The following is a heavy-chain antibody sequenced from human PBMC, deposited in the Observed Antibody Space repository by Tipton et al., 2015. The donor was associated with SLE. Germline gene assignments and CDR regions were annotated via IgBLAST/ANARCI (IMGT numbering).Heavy chain of an antibody. D-gene: IGHD1-26*01. CDR1: GYSFTRHD. V-gene: IGHV1-8*01. Sequence: QVQLVQSGAEVKKPGASVKVSCKASGYSFTRHDINWVRQATGQGLEWMGWMNPNSANTGYAQKFQGRVTMTRDTSISTAYMELTSLRSEDTAVYYCARDKGSGSYNYYYYYYGMDVWGQGTTVTVSS. CDR3: ARDKGSGSYNYYYYYYGMDV. CDR2: MNPNSANT. J-gene: IGHJ6*02.